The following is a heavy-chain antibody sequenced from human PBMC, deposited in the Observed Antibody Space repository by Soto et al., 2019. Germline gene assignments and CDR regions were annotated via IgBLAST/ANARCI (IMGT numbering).Heavy chain of an antibody. V-gene: IGHV2-5*02. J-gene: IGHJ4*02. CDR3: AHSGFGAAAGTFDY. CDR2: IYWDDDK. D-gene: IGHD6-13*01. CDR1: GFSRSSSGVG. Sequence: QITLKESGPTLVKPTQTLTLTCTCSGFSRSSSGVGVGWIRQPPGNALEWLALIYWDDDKRYSPSLKSRLTITKDTSKNQVVLTMTNMDPVDTATYYCAHSGFGAAAGTFDYWGQGTLVTVSS.